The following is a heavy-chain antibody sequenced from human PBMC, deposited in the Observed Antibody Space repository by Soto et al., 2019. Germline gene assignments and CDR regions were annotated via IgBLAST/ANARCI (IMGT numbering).Heavy chain of an antibody. Sequence: ASVKVSCKASGYTFTCYYMHWVRQAPGQGLEWMGIINPSSGSTSYAQKFQGRVTMTRDTSTSTVYMELSSLRSEDTAVYYCARDSPGDYYDSSGSDAFDIWGQGTMVTVSS. CDR1: GYTFTCYY. J-gene: IGHJ3*02. CDR2: INPSSGST. D-gene: IGHD3-22*01. V-gene: IGHV1-46*01. CDR3: ARDSPGDYYDSSGSDAFDI.